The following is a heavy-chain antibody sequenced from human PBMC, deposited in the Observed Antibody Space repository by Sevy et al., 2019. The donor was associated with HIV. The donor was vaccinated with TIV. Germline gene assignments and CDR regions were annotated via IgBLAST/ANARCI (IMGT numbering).Heavy chain of an antibody. CDR1: GFTFSSYW. V-gene: IGHV3-74*01. CDR2: INSDGSST. D-gene: IGHD6-13*01. CDR3: ARDQVSSSWYIFYVMDV. J-gene: IGHJ6*02. Sequence: GGSLRLSCAASGFTFSSYWMHWVRQAPGKGLVWVSRINSDGSSTSYADSVKGRFTISSDNAKNTLYLQMNSLRAEDTAVYYCARDQVSSSWYIFYVMDVWGQGTTVTVSS.